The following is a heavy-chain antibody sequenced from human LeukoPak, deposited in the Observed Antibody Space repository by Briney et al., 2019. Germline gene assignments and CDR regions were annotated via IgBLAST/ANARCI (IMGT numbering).Heavy chain of an antibody. Sequence: PGGSLRLSCAASGFTFSTSWMTWVRQAPGKGLEWVANINGDGSLNGHVASVKGRFTITRDNAKNSVYLQMISLRDEDTAVYYCTRDRAYGALDYWGQGTLVTVSS. CDR1: GFTFSTSW. J-gene: IGHJ4*02. CDR2: INGDGSLN. D-gene: IGHD4/OR15-4a*01. V-gene: IGHV3-7*01. CDR3: TRDRAYGALDY.